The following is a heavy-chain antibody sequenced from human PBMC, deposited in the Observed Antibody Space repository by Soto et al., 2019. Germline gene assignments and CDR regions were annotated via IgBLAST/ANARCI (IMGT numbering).Heavy chain of an antibody. CDR1: GFTFSSYW. CDR2: IKEDGSVK. Sequence: GGSLRLSCAASGFTFSSYWMSWVRQAPGKGPEWVAIIKEDGSVKSYVGSVKGRFTISRDNARNSLYLQMNSLRAEDTAVYYCATRKRGTSFDYWGQGTLVTVSS. V-gene: IGHV3-7*05. J-gene: IGHJ4*02. CDR3: ATRKRGTSFDY. D-gene: IGHD1-7*01.